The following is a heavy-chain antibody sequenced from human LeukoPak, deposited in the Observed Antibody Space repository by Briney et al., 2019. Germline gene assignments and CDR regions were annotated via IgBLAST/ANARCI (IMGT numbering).Heavy chain of an antibody. Sequence: SETLSLTCAVYGGSFSGYYWSWIRQPAGKGLEWIGRIYTSGSTNYNPSLKSRVTMSVDTSKNQFSLKLSSVTAADTAVYYCARASDCGGDCYEDYWGQGTLVTVSS. CDR2: IYTSGST. V-gene: IGHV4-59*10. J-gene: IGHJ4*02. CDR1: GGSFSGYY. D-gene: IGHD2-21*02. CDR3: ARASDCGGDCYEDY.